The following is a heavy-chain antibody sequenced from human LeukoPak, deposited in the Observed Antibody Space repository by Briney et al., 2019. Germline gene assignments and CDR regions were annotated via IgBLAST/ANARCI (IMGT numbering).Heavy chain of an antibody. CDR2: IYTSGST. CDR3: ARERPDLIVVVPAAIEDYYYYMDV. J-gene: IGHJ6*03. Sequence: PSETLSLTCTVSGGSISSGSYYWSWIRQPAGKGLEWIGRIYTSGSTNYNPSLKSRVTISVDTSKNQFSLKLSSVTAADTAVYYCARERPDLIVVVPAAIEDYYYYMDVWGKGTTVTVSS. CDR1: GGSISSGSYY. D-gene: IGHD2-2*01. V-gene: IGHV4-61*02.